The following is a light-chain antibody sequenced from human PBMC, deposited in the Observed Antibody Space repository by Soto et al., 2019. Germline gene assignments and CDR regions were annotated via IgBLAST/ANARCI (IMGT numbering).Light chain of an antibody. Sequence: EIVLTQSPDTLSLSPGERATLSCRASQSISSTHLVWYQQKPGQAPSLLIYAASSRATGIPDRFSGSGSGTDFTLTISSLQPDDFATYYCQHYNSYSEAFGQGTKVDIK. CDR2: AAS. V-gene: IGKV3-20*01. J-gene: IGKJ1*01. CDR3: QHYNSYSEA. CDR1: QSISSTH.